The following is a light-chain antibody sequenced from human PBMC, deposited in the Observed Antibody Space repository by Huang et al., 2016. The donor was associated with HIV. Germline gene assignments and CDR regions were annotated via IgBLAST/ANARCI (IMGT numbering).Light chain of an antibody. J-gene: IGKJ3*01. CDR3: QQFHNWPFT. Sequence: EIVMTQSPATLSVSPGERATLSCRASQSISSNLALYQQKPGQAPRLLIYGASTRATGIPARFSGSGSGTEFILTISSLQSEDSALYYCQQFHNWPFTFGPGTKVDIK. V-gene: IGKV3-15*01. CDR1: QSISSN. CDR2: GAS.